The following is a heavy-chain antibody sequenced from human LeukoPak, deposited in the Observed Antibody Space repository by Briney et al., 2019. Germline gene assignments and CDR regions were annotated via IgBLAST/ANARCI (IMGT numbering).Heavy chain of an antibody. D-gene: IGHD3-16*02. V-gene: IGHV1-69*01. CDR3: ARGGSVTFGGVIRPFDY. J-gene: IGHJ4*02. CDR1: GGTFSSYA. Sequence: GSSVKVSCTSSGGTFSSYAISWVRQAPGQGLEWMGGIIPIFGTANYAQKFQGRVTITADESTSTAYMELSSLRSEDTAVYYCARGGSVTFGGVIRPFDYWGQGTLVTVSS. CDR2: IIPIFGTA.